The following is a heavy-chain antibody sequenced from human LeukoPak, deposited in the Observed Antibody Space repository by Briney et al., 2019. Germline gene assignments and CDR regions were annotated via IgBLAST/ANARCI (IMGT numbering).Heavy chain of an antibody. CDR3: ARAKYNWNSGHYYYYGMDV. CDR1: GGSISGGGYY. Sequence: SETLSLTCIVSGGSISGGGYYWSWIRQHPGKGLEWIGYIYHSGSTYYNPSLKTRVAISVDTSKNQFSLKLSSVTAADTAVYYCARAKYNWNSGHYYYYGMDVWGQGTTVTVSS. J-gene: IGHJ6*02. D-gene: IGHD1-7*01. V-gene: IGHV4-31*03. CDR2: IYHSGST.